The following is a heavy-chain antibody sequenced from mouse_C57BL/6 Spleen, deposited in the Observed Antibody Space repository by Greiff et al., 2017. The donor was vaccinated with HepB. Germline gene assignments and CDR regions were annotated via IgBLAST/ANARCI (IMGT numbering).Heavy chain of an antibody. CDR1: GYTFTSYW. D-gene: IGHD4-1*01. Sequence: QVQLQQSGAELVRPGSSVKLSCKASGYTFTSYWMHWVKQRPIQGLEWIGNIDPSDSETHYNQKFKDKATLTVDKSSSTAYMQLSSLTSEDSAVYYCARVLGYAMDYWGQGTSVTVSS. CDR3: ARVLGYAMDY. J-gene: IGHJ4*01. CDR2: IDPSDSET. V-gene: IGHV1-52*01.